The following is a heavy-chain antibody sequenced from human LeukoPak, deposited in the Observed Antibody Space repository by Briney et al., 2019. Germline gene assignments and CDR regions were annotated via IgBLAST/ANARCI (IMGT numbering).Heavy chain of an antibody. CDR2: LRGSGGST. D-gene: IGHD5-18*01. CDR3: AKDPIQLWLQADY. J-gene: IGHJ4*02. Sequence: GGSLRLSCAASGFTFSSYAMSWVRQAPGKGLEWVSALRGSGGSTYYADSVKGRFTISRDNSKNTLYLQMNSLSAEDTAVYYCAKDPIQLWLQADYWGQGTLVTVSS. CDR1: GFTFSSYA. V-gene: IGHV3-23*01.